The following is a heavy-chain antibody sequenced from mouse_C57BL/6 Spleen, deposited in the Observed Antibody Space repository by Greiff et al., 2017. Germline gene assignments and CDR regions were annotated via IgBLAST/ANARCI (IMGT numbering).Heavy chain of an antibody. CDR3: ANHKGDVEYFDV. J-gene: IGHJ1*03. CDR2: ISSGGSYT. CDR1: GFTFSSYG. V-gene: IGHV5-6*01. D-gene: IGHD3-3*01. Sequence: EVQLLEPGGDLVKPGGSLKLSCAASGFTFSSYGMPWVRQTPDQRLEWVATISSGGSYTYYPDSVKGRFTISRDNAKNTLYLQISRLKSEDTAVYGSANHKGDVEYFDVWGTGTTVTVSS.